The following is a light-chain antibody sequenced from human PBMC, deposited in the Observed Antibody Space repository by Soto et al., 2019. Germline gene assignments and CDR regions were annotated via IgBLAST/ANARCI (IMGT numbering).Light chain of an antibody. CDR3: CSYAGSSAFVI. CDR1: NSDVGGYNL. Sequence: QSVLTQSASVSGSPGQSITISCTGTNSDVGGYNLVSWYQQHPGKAPKLVIYEDAKRPSGVSNRFSGSKSGNTASLTVSGLQAEDEADYYCCSYAGSSAFVIFGGGTKLTVL. CDR2: EDA. J-gene: IGLJ2*01. V-gene: IGLV2-23*02.